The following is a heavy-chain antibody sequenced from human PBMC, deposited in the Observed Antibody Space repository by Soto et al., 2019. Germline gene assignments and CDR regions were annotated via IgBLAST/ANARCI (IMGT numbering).Heavy chain of an antibody. J-gene: IGHJ4*02. CDR2: IIPIFGTA. V-gene: IGHV1-69*13. CDR1: GGTFSSYA. D-gene: IGHD3-9*01. Sequence: SVKVSCKASGGTFSSYAISWVRQAPGQGLEWMGGIIPIFGTANYAQKFQGRVTITADESTSTAYMELSSLRSEDTAVYYCARNGLTGYYRYPTGIDYWGQGTLVTVSS. CDR3: ARNGLTGYYRYPTGIDY.